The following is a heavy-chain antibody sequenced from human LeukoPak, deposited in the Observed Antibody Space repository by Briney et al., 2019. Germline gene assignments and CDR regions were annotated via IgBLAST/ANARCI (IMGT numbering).Heavy chain of an antibody. V-gene: IGHV4-61*02. D-gene: IGHD1-7*01. CDR2: IYTSGST. CDR1: GGSISSGSYY. CDR3: ARLVRTNWNYPGGFDP. J-gene: IGHJ5*02. Sequence: PSETLSLTCTVSGGSISSGSYYWSWIRQPAGKGLEWIGRIYTSGSTNYNPSLKSRVTISVDTSKNQFSLKLSSVTAADTAVYYCARLVRTNWNYPGGFDPWGQGTLVTVSS.